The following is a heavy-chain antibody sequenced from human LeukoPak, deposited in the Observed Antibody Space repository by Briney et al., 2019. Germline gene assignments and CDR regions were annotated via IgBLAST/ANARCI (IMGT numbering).Heavy chain of an antibody. D-gene: IGHD3-10*01. J-gene: IGHJ4*02. Sequence: GESLQISCKGSGYSFTSYWIGWVRQLPGKGLEWMGIIYPGDSDPRYSPSFQGQVTISADKSISTAYLQWSSLKASDTAMYYCARHAVYYGSVKSIDYWGQGTLVTVSS. CDR2: IYPGDSDP. CDR1: GYSFTSYW. V-gene: IGHV5-51*01. CDR3: ARHAVYYGSVKSIDY.